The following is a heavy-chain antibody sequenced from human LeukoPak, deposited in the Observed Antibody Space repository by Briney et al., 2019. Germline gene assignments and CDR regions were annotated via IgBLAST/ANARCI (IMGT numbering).Heavy chain of an antibody. Sequence: GGSLRLSCAASGFTFSNAWMSWVRQAPGKGLEWVAFIRYDGSNKYYADSVKGRFTISRDNSKNTLYLQMNSLRAEDTAVYYCAKDYLAAAGIMFYFDYWGQGTLVTVSS. D-gene: IGHD6-13*01. CDR1: GFTFSNAW. J-gene: IGHJ4*02. CDR2: IRYDGSNK. CDR3: AKDYLAAAGIMFYFDY. V-gene: IGHV3-30*02.